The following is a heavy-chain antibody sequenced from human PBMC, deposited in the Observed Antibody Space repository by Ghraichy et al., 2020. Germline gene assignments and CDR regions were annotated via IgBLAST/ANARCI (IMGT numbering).Heavy chain of an antibody. CDR2: IYYSGST. Sequence: TLSLTCTVSGGSISSSSYYWGWIRQPPGKGLEWIGSIYYSGSTYYNPSLKSRVTISVDTSKNQFSLKLSSVTAADTAVYYCASAAGVDFFDYWGQGTLVTVSS. CDR3: ASAAGVDFFDY. J-gene: IGHJ4*02. CDR1: GGSISSSSYY. V-gene: IGHV4-39*01. D-gene: IGHD3-3*01.